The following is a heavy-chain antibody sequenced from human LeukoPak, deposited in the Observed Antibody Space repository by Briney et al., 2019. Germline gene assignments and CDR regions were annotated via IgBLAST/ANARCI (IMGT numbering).Heavy chain of an antibody. Sequence: PGGSLRLSCAASGFTFSSYAMSWVRQGPGKGLEWVSAISSSGDKTHYVDSVKGRFTISRDNSRNTVYLQMNSLRVEDAALYYCAKGLEPATDVKQTLDFWGQGALVTVSS. V-gene: IGHV3-23*01. CDR2: ISSSGDKT. D-gene: IGHD1-26*01. J-gene: IGHJ4*02. CDR1: GFTFSSYA. CDR3: AKGLEPATDVKQTLDF.